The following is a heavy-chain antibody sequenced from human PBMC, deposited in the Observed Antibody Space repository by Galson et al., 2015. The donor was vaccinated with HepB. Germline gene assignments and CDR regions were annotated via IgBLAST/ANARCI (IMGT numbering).Heavy chain of an antibody. CDR1: GFTVSSNY. D-gene: IGHD3-22*01. CDR2: IYSGTST. J-gene: IGHJ4*02. CDR3: ARGPRYYYDSSGPGYFDY. Sequence: LRLSCAASGFTVSSNYMSWVRRAPGKGLEWVSIIYSGTSTYYADSVRGRFTISRHNFKNTLYLQMNSLRAEDTAVYYCARGPRYYYDSSGPGYFDYWGQGTLVTVSS. V-gene: IGHV3-53*04.